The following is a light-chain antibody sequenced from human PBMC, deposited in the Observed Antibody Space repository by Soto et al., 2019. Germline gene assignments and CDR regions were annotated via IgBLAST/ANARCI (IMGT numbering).Light chain of an antibody. J-gene: IGKJ1*01. CDR3: HKYNSAPWT. CDR1: QGISNY. Sequence: DIPMTQSPSSLSASVGDRVTITCRASQGISNYLAWYQQKPGKVPKLLIYAASTLQSGVPSRLSGSGSGTDFTLTISSLRPEDVATYYCHKYNSAPWTFGQGTKVEIK. CDR2: AAS. V-gene: IGKV1-27*01.